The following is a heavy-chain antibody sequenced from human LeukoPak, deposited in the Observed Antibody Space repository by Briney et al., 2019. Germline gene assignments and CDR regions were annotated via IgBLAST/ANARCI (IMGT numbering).Heavy chain of an antibody. V-gene: IGHV4-31*03. D-gene: IGHD4-23*01. CDR3: ARAPIAVVTPPHFFDS. J-gene: IGHJ4*02. CDR2: IYYTGNT. CDR1: GGSASSVNYY. Sequence: PSETLSLTCTVSGGSASSVNYYWTWIRQHAGKGLEWIGYIYYTGNTHYNPSLKSRLTISVDTSKNHFSLNLTSVSAADTALYYCARAPIAVVTPPHFFDSWGQGTLVTVSS.